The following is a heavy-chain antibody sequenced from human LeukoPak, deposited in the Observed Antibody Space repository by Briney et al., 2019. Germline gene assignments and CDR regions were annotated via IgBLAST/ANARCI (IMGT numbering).Heavy chain of an antibody. CDR2: ISSNGGSR. Sequence: GGSLRLSCAASGFTFSSYAMHWVRQAPGKGLEYVSAISSNGGSRYYANSVKDRFTISRDNSKSTLYLQMGSLRAEDMAVYYCARGGYCSTTSCFVRGWFDPWGQGTLVSVSS. CDR1: GFTFSSYA. J-gene: IGHJ5*02. CDR3: ARGGYCSTTSCFVRGWFDP. D-gene: IGHD2-2*01. V-gene: IGHV3-64*01.